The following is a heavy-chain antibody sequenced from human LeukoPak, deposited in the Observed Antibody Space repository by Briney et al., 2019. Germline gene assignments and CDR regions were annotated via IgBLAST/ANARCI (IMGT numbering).Heavy chain of an antibody. D-gene: IGHD4-23*01. CDR2: IKTDGSTT. CDR1: EFTFSNYW. CDR3: ARENGGYSGAFDY. Sequence: GGSLRLSCVASEFTFSNYWMHWVRQAPGKGLVWVSRIKTDGSTTNYADSVKGRFTISRDNAKNTVYLQMNSLRAEDTAVYYCARENGGYSGAFDYWGQGTLVTVSS. V-gene: IGHV3-74*01. J-gene: IGHJ4*02.